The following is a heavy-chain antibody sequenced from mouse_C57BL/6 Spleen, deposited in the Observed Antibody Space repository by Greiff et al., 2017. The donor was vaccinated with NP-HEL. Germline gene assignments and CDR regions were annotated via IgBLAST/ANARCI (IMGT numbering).Heavy chain of an antibody. CDR2: IDTSDSYT. CDR3: ARRAGRYLDY. Sequence: QVQLQQPGAELVKPGASVKLSCKASGYTFTSYWMQWVKQRPGQGLEWIGEIDTSDSYTNYNQKFKGKATLTVDTSSSTAYMQLSSLTSEDTAVYDCARRAGRYLDYWGQGTTLTVSS. J-gene: IGHJ2*01. V-gene: IGHV1-50*01. CDR1: GYTFTSYW.